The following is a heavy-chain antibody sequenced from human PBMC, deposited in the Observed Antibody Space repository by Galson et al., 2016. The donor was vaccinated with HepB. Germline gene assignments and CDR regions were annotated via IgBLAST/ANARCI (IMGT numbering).Heavy chain of an antibody. Sequence: SETLSLTCTVSGGSISRSSYYWGWIRQPPGKGLEWIGTNYYSGSTYHNPSLKSRVTISVDTSKNQFSLKVSSVTAADTAVYYCASTQGQRVNHYYFDHWGQGTLVTVSS. J-gene: IGHJ4*02. CDR3: ASTQGQRVNHYYFDH. V-gene: IGHV4-39*01. D-gene: IGHD3-10*01. CDR2: NYYSGST. CDR1: GGSISRSSYY.